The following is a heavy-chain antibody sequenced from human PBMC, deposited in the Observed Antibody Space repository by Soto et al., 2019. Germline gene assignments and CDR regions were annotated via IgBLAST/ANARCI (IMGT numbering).Heavy chain of an antibody. J-gene: IGHJ4*02. CDR2: IYYSGST. Sequence: SETLSLTCTVAGGSISSSGYYWGWIRQPPGKGLEWIGYIYYSGSTNYNPSLKSRVTISVDTSKNQFSLKLSSVTAADTAVYYCARAGSTGHDSQDGYKGYFDYWGQGTLVTVSS. CDR3: ARAGSTGHDSQDGYKGYFDY. V-gene: IGHV4-61*08. D-gene: IGHD5-12*01. CDR1: GGSISSSGYY.